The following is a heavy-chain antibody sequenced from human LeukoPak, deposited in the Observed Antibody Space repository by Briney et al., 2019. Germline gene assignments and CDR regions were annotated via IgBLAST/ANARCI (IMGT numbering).Heavy chain of an antibody. Sequence: GASVKVSCKASGYTFTSYDINWVRQATGQGLEWMGWMNPNSGNTGYAQQFQGRVTMTRKTSISTAYMELSSLRSEDTAVYYCARGITMVHGVSNWCDPWGQGTLVTVSS. CDR3: ARGITMVHGVSNWCDP. V-gene: IGHV1-8*01. CDR2: MNPNSGNT. CDR1: GYTFTSYD. J-gene: IGHJ5*02. D-gene: IGHD3-10*01.